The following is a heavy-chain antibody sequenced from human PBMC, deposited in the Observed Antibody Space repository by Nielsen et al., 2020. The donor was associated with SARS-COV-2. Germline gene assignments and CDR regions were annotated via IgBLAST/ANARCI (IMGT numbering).Heavy chain of an antibody. CDR1: GFTFSNYG. V-gene: IGHV3-33*06. D-gene: IGHD2-2*01. J-gene: IGHJ6*02. CDR2: IWFDGTNQ. Sequence: GESLKISCAASGFTFSNYGMHWVRQAPGKGLEWVAVIWFDGTNQYYADSVKSRFTISRDNSKKSLYLQMNSLRAEDTAVYYCAKTGDYFVVVPAATLDVWGQGTTVTVSS. CDR3: AKTGDYFVVVPAATLDV.